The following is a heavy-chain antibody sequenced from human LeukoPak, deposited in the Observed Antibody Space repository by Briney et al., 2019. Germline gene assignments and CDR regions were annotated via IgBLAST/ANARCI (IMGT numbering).Heavy chain of an antibody. CDR2: INPSGGST. CDR3: AREVVIEDPGYYYGMDV. CDR1: GYTFTSYY. J-gene: IGHJ6*02. D-gene: IGHD3-16*02. Sequence: ASVKVSCKASGYTFTSYYMHWVRQAPGQGLEWMGIINPSGGSTSYAQKFQGRVTMTRDTSTSTVYMELSSLRSEDTAVYYCAREVVIEDPGYYYGMDVWGQGTTVTVSS. V-gene: IGHV1-46*01.